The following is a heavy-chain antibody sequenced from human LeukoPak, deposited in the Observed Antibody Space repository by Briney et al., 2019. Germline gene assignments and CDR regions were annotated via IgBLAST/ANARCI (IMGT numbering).Heavy chain of an antibody. Sequence: GGSLRLSCAASGFTVSSNYMSWVRQAPGKGLEWVSVIYSGGSTYCADSVKGRFTISRDNSKNTLYLQMNSLRAEDTAVYYCASMHQYCSSTSCDLYDYWGQGTLVTVSS. J-gene: IGHJ4*02. CDR2: IYSGGST. D-gene: IGHD2-2*01. V-gene: IGHV3-66*02. CDR3: ASMHQYCSSTSCDLYDY. CDR1: GFTVSSNY.